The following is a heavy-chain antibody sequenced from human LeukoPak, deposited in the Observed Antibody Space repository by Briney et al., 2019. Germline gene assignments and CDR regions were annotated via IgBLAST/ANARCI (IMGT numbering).Heavy chain of an antibody. V-gene: IGHV3-53*01. CDR1: GFTVSSNY. D-gene: IGHD3-3*01. CDR2: IYSGGST. Sequence: GGSLRLSCAASGFTVSSNYMSWVRQAPGKGLEWVSVIYSGGSTYYADSVKGRFTISRDNSKNTLYLQMNSLRAEDTAVCYCARDTIFGVVKMGSDVWGKGTTVTVSS. J-gene: IGHJ6*04. CDR3: ARDTIFGVVKMGSDV.